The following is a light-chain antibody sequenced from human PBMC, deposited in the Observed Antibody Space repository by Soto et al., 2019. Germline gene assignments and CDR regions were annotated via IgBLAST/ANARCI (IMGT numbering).Light chain of an antibody. CDR3: LQDYNFPLT. V-gene: IGKV1-6*01. CDR1: QDIGND. J-gene: IGKJ4*01. CDR2: AAS. Sequence: AIQMTQSPSSVSASLGDRVTITCRASQDIGNDLAWYQQRPGQAPKLLIYAASSLQSGLPSRFSGGGSGTDFTLTINNLQTGDIATYFCLQDYNFPLTFGGGTKVEIK.